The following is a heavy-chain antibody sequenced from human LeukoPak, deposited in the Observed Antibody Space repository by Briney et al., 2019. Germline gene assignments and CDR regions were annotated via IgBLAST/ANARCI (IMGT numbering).Heavy chain of an antibody. J-gene: IGHJ4*02. D-gene: IGHD3-22*01. CDR1: GVSISSYY. V-gene: IGHV4-59*01. Sequence: SETLSLTRTVSGVSISSYYWSWIRQPPGEGREWFGYIYYSENTNYNFSLKSRVTISEDTSKNQFSLKLTSVTAADTAVYYCAGGNFYDSRGHPYHFHFWGQGTLVSVSS. CDR3: AGGNFYDSRGHPYHFHF. CDR2: IYYSENT.